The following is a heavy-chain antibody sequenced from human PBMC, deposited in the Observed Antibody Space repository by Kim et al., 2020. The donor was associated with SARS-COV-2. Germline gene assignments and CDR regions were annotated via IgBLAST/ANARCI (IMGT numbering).Heavy chain of an antibody. D-gene: IGHD1-26*01. Sequence: GGSLRLSCAASGFTFDDYAMHWVRQAPGKGLEWVSLISGDGGSTYYADSVKGRFTISRDNSKNSLYLQMNSLRTEDTALYYCAVGRLGGAFDIWGQGTMVTVSS. J-gene: IGHJ3*02. CDR1: GFTFDDYA. CDR2: ISGDGGST. CDR3: AVGRLGGAFDI. V-gene: IGHV3-43*02.